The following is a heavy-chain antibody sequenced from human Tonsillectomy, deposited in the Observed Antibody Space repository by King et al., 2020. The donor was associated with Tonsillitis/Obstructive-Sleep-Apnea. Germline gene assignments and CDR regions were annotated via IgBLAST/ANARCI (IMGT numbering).Heavy chain of an antibody. CDR3: AKDLRGYCTGGSCPLYFDY. CDR2: ISFDGSSK. Sequence: VQLVESGGGVVQPGKSLRLTCSASGFTFCGYGIHLVRQGPGKGVGGVAGISFDGSSKSYWDSVGGRFTISRDNSKNTLYLQMNTLRAEDTAVYYCAKDLRGYCTGGSCPLYFDYWGQGTLLTVSS. D-gene: IGHD2-15*01. V-gene: IGHV3-30*18. CDR1: GFTFCGYG. J-gene: IGHJ4*02.